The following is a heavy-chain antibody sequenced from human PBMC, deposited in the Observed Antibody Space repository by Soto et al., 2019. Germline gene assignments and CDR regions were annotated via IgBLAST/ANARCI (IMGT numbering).Heavy chain of an antibody. Sequence: GGSLRLSCAASGFTFSSYWMHWVRQAPGKGLVWVSRINSDGSSTSYADSVKGRFTISRDNAKNTLYLQMNSLRAEDTAVYYCARGGADIVVVVAATAVDYWGQGTLVTVSS. V-gene: IGHV3-74*01. CDR1: GFTFSSYW. J-gene: IGHJ4*02. D-gene: IGHD2-15*01. CDR2: INSDGSST. CDR3: ARGGADIVVVVAATAVDY.